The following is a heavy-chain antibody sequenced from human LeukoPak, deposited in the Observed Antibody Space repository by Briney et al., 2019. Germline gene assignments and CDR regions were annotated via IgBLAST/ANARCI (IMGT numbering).Heavy chain of an antibody. Sequence: SETLSFTCAVYGGSFSGYYWSWIRQPPGKGLEWIGETNHSGSTNYNPSLKSRVTISVDTSKNQFSLKLSSVTAADTAVYYCARGVEMATIDYWGQGTLVTVSS. CDR1: GGSFSGYY. V-gene: IGHV4-34*01. CDR2: TNHSGST. J-gene: IGHJ4*02. CDR3: ARGVEMATIDY. D-gene: IGHD5-24*01.